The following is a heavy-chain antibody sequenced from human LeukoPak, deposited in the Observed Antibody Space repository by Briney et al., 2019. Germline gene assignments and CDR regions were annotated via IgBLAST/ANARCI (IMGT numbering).Heavy chain of an antibody. CDR2: IWFDEKNK. CDR1: GFTFSKYG. V-gene: IGHV3-33*06. D-gene: IGHD6-25*01. CDR3: AKDRAAAGTDARYYFDY. J-gene: IGHJ4*02. Sequence: PGGSLRLSCAASGFTFSKYGMHWVRQAPGKGLEWVAVIWFDEKNKYYADSVKGRFTISRDNSKNTLYLEMNSLRADDTAVYYCAKDRAAAGTDARYYFDYWGQGTLVTVSA.